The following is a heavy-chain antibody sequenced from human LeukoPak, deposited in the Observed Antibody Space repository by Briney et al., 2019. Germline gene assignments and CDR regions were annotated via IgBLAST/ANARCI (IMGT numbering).Heavy chain of an antibody. CDR2: IKEDGSEK. V-gene: IGHV3-7*01. CDR1: GFTFSSYW. Sequence: GRSLRLSCAASGFTFSSYWMSWVRQAPGKGLEWVANIKEDGSEKYYVESVKGRFIISRDNTKNSLYLQMSSLRAEDTAVYYCAKGVSKNPWGQGTLVTVSS. J-gene: IGHJ5*02. CDR3: AKGVSKNP.